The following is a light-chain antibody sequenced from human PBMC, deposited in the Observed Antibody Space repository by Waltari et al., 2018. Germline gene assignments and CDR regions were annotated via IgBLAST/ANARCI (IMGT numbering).Light chain of an antibody. CDR3: QQSYSSPWT. CDR1: QRISSY. V-gene: IGKV1-39*01. CDR2: GAN. J-gene: IGKJ1*01. Sequence: DIQMTQSPSSLSASVGDRVTITCRASQRISSYLNWYQQKAGKAPKLLIYGANSLQSGVPRRFSGSQSGTEFTLTISSLQPEDFATYFCQQSYSSPWTCGQGTKVEVK.